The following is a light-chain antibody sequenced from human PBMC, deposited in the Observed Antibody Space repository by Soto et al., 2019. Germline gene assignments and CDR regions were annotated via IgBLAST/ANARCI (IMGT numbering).Light chain of an antibody. Sequence: EIVLTQSPATLSLSPGERATLSCRASQSVSSYLAWYQQKPGQAPRLLIYDASNRATGIPARFSGSGSGTDFTLTISSLEPEDFAVYYCQQRSNGHITFGQGTRLEIK. CDR1: QSVSSY. CDR2: DAS. V-gene: IGKV3-11*01. J-gene: IGKJ5*01. CDR3: QQRSNGHIT.